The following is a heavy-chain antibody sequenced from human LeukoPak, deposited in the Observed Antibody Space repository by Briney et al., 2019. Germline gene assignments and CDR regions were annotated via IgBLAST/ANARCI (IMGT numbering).Heavy chain of an antibody. Sequence: SGGSLRLSCAASGFTFSGYSMNWVRQAPGRGLEWASYIVTSGNTIYYADSVKGRFTISRDNAENSLYLQMNSLRDEDTAVYYCARILGLTLDYWGQGALVTVSS. CDR3: ARILGLTLDY. D-gene: IGHD1-14*01. CDR2: IVTSGNTI. CDR1: GFTFSGYS. J-gene: IGHJ4*02. V-gene: IGHV3-48*02.